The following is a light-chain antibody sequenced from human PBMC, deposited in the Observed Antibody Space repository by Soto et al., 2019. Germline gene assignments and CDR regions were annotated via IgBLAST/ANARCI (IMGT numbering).Light chain of an antibody. J-gene: IGLJ2*01. Sequence: QSVLTQPPSASGSPGQSVTISCTGTSSDVGGYNYVSWYQQHPGKAPKLMIYEVSKRPSGVPDRFSGSKSGNTASLTVSGLQAEDVADYYCSSYAGSNPVVFGGGTPLTVL. V-gene: IGLV2-8*01. CDR2: EVS. CDR3: SSYAGSNPVV. CDR1: SSDVGGYNY.